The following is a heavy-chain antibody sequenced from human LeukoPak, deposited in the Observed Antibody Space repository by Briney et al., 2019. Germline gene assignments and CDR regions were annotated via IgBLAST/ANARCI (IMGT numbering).Heavy chain of an antibody. J-gene: IGHJ4*02. Sequence: SETLSLTCNVSGDSISSYYWGWIRQPPGKGLDWIGYVYYDGSTNYNPSLESRVTISVDTSKNQYSLRLSYVTAADTAVYYCARGGLRGYSYGQRFDYWGQGILVTVSS. CDR1: GDSISSYY. V-gene: IGHV4-59*01. CDR2: VYYDGST. D-gene: IGHD5-18*01. CDR3: ARGGLRGYSYGQRFDY.